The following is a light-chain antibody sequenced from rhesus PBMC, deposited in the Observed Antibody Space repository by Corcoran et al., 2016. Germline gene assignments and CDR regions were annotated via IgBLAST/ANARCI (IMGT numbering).Light chain of an antibody. V-gene: IGKV2-72*02. CDR3: LQDIQLPLT. CDR2: VGS. CDR1: QSLLHSNGDTY. Sequence: DIVMTQTPLSLPVTPGEPASISCRSSQSLLHSNGDTYLFWYLQKPGQSPQFLVYVGSNRASGVPDRFSGSGSGTDFTLKISGVEAEDVGVYYCLQDIQLPLTFGGGAKVELK. J-gene: IGKJ4*01.